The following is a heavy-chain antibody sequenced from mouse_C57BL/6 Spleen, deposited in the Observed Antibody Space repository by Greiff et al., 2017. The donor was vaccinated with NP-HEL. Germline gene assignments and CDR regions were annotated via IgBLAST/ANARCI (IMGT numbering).Heavy chain of an antibody. D-gene: IGHD4-1*01. CDR1: GYTFTSYG. J-gene: IGHJ2*01. CDR3: ARTGFDY. V-gene: IGHV1-81*01. CDR2: IYPRSGNT. Sequence: QVQLKESGAELVRPGASVKLSCKASGYTFTSYGISWVKQRPGQGLEWIGEIYPRSGNTYYNEKFKGKATLTADKTSSTAYIELRSLTSEDSAVYFCARTGFDYWGQGTTLTVST.